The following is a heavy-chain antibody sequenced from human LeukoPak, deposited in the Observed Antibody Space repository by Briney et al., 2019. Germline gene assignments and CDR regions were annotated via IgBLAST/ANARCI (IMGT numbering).Heavy chain of an antibody. CDR3: ARGAHYHDSSQGYDY. D-gene: IGHD3-22*01. Sequence: GASVKVSCKASGYTFTGYYMHWVRQAPGQGLEWMGWINPNSGGTNDAQKFHGRVTMTRDTSISTAYMELRRLRSDDTAVYYCARGAHYHDSSQGYDYWGQGTLVTVSS. V-gene: IGHV1-2*02. CDR1: GYTFTGYY. CDR2: INPNSGGT. J-gene: IGHJ4*02.